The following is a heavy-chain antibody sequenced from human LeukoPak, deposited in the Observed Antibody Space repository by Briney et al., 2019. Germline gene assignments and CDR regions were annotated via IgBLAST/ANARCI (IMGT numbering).Heavy chain of an antibody. Sequence: ASVKVSCKVSGYTLTELSMHWVRQAPGKGLEWMGGFDPEDGETIYAQKFQGRVTMTEDTSTDTAYTELSSLRSEDTAVYYCATDHPTATWAVAGTRAFDIWGQGTMVTVSS. J-gene: IGHJ3*02. CDR1: GYTLTELS. CDR3: ATDHPTATWAVAGTRAFDI. D-gene: IGHD6-19*01. CDR2: FDPEDGET. V-gene: IGHV1-24*01.